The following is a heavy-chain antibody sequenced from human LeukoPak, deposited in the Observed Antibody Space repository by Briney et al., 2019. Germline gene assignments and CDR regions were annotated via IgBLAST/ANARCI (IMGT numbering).Heavy chain of an antibody. J-gene: IGHJ4*02. Sequence: ASETLSLTCTVSGGSISRYYWRWIRQPPGKGLEWMGDIYYSGSTNYNPYLKRRVTISVDKSKNQFSLKLSSVAAGDTGVYYCGRGSGDFGVVNAFDYWGQGTLVTVSS. CDR3: GRGSGDFGVVNAFDY. CDR1: GGSISRYY. D-gene: IGHD3-3*01. CDR2: IYYSGST. V-gene: IGHV4-59*01.